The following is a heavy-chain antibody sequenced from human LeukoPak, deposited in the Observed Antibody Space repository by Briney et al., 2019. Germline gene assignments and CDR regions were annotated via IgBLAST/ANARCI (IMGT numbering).Heavy chain of an antibody. CDR3: ARVGPQSGFDY. J-gene: IGHJ4*02. D-gene: IGHD3-10*01. V-gene: IGHV1-69*13. CDR1: GGTFSSYA. Sequence: GASVTVSCKASGGTFSSYAISWVRQAPGRGLEWMGGIIPIFGTANYAQKFQGRVTITADESTSSAYMELSSLRSEDTAVYYCARVGPQSGFDYWGQGTLVTVSS. CDR2: IIPIFGTA.